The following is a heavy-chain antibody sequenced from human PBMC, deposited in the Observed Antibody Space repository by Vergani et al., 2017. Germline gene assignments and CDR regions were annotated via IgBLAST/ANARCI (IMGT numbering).Heavy chain of an antibody. V-gene: IGHV4-59*01. CDR2: IYYSGST. CDR1: GGSISSYY. Sequence: QVQLQESGPGLVKPSETLSLTCTVSGGSISSYYWSWIRQPPGKGLEWIGYIYYSGSTNYNPSLKSRVTISVDTSKNQFSLKLSSVTAAVTAVYYCARVSSSGWYFDYWGQGTLVTVSS. J-gene: IGHJ4*02. CDR3: ARVSSSGWYFDY. D-gene: IGHD6-19*01.